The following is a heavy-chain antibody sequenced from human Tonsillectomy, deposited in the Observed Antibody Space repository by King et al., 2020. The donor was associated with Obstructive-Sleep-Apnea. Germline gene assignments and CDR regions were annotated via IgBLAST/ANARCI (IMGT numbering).Heavy chain of an antibody. D-gene: IGHD2-2*01. J-gene: IGHJ5*02. CDR3: ARAPLRDIVVVPAAPRTHTYNWFDP. CDR1: GGSFSGYY. Sequence: VQLQQWGAGLLKPSETLSLTCAVYGGSFSGYYWSWIRQPPGKGLEWIGEINHSGSTNYNPSLKSRVTISVDTSKNQFSLKLGSVTAADTAVYYCARAPLRDIVVVPAAPRTHTYNWFDPWGQGTLVTVSS. V-gene: IGHV4-34*01. CDR2: INHSGST.